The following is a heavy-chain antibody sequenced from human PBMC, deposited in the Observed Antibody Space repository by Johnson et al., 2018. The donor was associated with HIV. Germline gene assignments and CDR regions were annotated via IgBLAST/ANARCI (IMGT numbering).Heavy chain of an antibody. J-gene: IGHJ3*02. V-gene: IGHV3-23*04. CDR3: ARASGSSDWRAFDI. CDR1: GFTFSSYA. Sequence: VQLVESGGGLVQPGGSLRLSCAASGFTFSSYAMSWVRQAPGKGLEWVSAISGSGGSTYYADSVKGRFTISRDDSEKSLYLQMNSLKTEDTAVYYCARASGSSDWRAFDIWGQGTLVTVSS. D-gene: IGHD1-26*01. CDR2: ISGSGGST.